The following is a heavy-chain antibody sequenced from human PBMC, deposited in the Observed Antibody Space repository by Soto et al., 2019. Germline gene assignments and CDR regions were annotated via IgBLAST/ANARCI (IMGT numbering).Heavy chain of an antibody. CDR3: ARNRDGDSGWPDNFDY. Sequence: QVQLLESGGGVVQPGRSLRLSCVASGFTFTDSGMHWVRQTPGKGLEWVAFVSHDGSATSYADSVKGRFTISRDISTNTLHQQMNSLRPEDTAVYYCARNRDGDSGWPDNFDYWGQGTLVTVSS. CDR2: VSHDGSAT. J-gene: IGHJ4*02. V-gene: IGHV3-30*03. CDR1: GFTFTDSG. D-gene: IGHD4-17*01.